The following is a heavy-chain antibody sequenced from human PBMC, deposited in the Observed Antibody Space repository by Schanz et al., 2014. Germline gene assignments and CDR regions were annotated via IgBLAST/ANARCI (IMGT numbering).Heavy chain of an antibody. CDR1: GYTFAVYY. D-gene: IGHD2-2*01. CDR3: ARELCSSTTCYVRXDP. V-gene: IGHV1-2*02. CDR2: INPNSGDT. J-gene: IGHJ5*02. Sequence: QVQLVQSGAEVKKPGASVKVSCKASGYTFAVYYIHWVRQAPGQGLEFMGWINPNSGDTEYGQQFEGRVTLTRDTSISTAYMELSSLTSDDTAVYYCARELCSSTTCYVRXDPWGQGTLVTVSS.